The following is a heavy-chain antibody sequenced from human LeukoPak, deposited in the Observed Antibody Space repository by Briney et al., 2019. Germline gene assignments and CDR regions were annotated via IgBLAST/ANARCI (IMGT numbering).Heavy chain of an antibody. J-gene: IGHJ4*02. V-gene: IGHV4-4*09. D-gene: IGHD1-26*01. CDR2: IYTSGST. Sequence: IRQPPGKGLEWIGYIYTSGSTNYNPSLKSRVTISVDTSKNQFSLKLSSVTAADTAVYYCARGSYFFDYWGQGTLVTVSS. CDR3: ARGSYFFDY.